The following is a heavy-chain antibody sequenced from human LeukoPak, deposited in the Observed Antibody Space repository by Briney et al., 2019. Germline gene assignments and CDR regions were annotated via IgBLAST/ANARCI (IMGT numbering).Heavy chain of an antibody. D-gene: IGHD3-10*01. CDR3: ARDQKGFGELFAFDI. CDR1: GYTFTSYG. J-gene: IGHJ3*02. CDR2: ISAYNGNT. V-gene: IGHV1-18*01. Sequence: GASVKVSCKASGYTFTSYGISWVRQAPGQGLEWMGWISAYNGNTNYAQKLQGRVTMTTDTSTSTAYMELRSLRSDDTAVYYCARDQKGFGELFAFDIWGQGTMVPVSS.